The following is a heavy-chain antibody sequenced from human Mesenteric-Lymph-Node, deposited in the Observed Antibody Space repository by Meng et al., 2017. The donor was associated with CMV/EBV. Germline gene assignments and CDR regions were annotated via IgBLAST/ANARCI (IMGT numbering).Heavy chain of an antibody. D-gene: IGHD3-22*01. V-gene: IGHV3-30*02. J-gene: IGHJ4*02. Sequence: GESLKISCAASGFIFSSYGMHWVRQAQGKGLEWVAFIRYDGSSKYYADSVKGRFTISRDNSKNTLYLQMNSLRAEDTAVYYCARDGYYYDSSGPDYWGQGTLVTVSS. CDR1: GFIFSSYG. CDR2: IRYDGSSK. CDR3: ARDGYYYDSSGPDY.